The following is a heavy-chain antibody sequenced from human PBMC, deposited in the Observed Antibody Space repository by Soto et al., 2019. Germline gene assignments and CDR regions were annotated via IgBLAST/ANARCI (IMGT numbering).Heavy chain of an antibody. CDR3: ERDYGDYDY. CDR2: IIPILGIA. J-gene: IGHJ4*02. V-gene: IGHV1-69*02. CDR1: GGTFSSYT. D-gene: IGHD4-17*01. Sequence: QVQLVQSGAAVKKPGSSVKVSCKASGGTFSSYTISWVRQATGQGLEWMGRIIPILGIANYAQKFQGRVTITADKSTSTAYMELSSLRSEDTAVYYCERDYGDYDYWGQGALVTVSS.